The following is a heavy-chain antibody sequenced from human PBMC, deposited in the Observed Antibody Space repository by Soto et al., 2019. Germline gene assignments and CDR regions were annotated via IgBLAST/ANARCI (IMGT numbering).Heavy chain of an antibody. J-gene: IGHJ1*01. CDR1: GFTFRSYV. CDR2: TSYDGSDK. CDR3: ARWGTTGGLDV. D-gene: IGHD3-16*01. Sequence: QVQLVESGGGVVQPGTSLRVSCVGSGFTFRSYVIHWVCQAPGKGLEWVALTSYDGSDKYYADSVRGRFTISRDNSRNTVDLQMDSLRLEDTALYYCARWGTTGGLDVWGQGTLVSVSS. V-gene: IGHV3-30*19.